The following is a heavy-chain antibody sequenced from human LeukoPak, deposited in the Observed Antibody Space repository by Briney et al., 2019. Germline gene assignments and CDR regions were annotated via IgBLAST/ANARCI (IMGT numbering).Heavy chain of an antibody. V-gene: IGHV3-30*04. CDR3: ARDYRAGCTSDTCFPIDY. J-gene: IGHJ4*02. CDR2: ISYEASNQ. D-gene: IGHD2/OR15-2a*01. CDR1: GFTFSSHA. Sequence: GMSLRLSCSASGFTFSSHAMHWARQAPGKGLEWVSVISYEASNQYYADSVKGRFTISRDNSNNMLYLQMNSLRAEDTAVYYCARDYRAGCTSDTCFPIDYWGQGTLVTVSS.